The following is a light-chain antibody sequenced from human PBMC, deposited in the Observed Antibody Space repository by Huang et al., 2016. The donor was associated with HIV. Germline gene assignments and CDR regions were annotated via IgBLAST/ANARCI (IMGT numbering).Light chain of an antibody. J-gene: IGKJ4*01. CDR1: QSLLHSDGKTY. V-gene: IGKV2-29*02. Sequence: NQTPLSLSVTLGQPASISFKSSQSLLHSDGKTYLYWYVQKAGPSPQLLMYEVSNRFSGVPDRFSGSGSGTSFTLKISRVEAEDVGIYYCMQGIHLSSPFGGGTKIEI. CDR2: EVS. CDR3: MQGIHLSSP.